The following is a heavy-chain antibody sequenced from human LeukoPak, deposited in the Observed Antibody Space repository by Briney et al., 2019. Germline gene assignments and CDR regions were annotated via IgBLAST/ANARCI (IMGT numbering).Heavy chain of an antibody. CDR2: INHSGST. D-gene: IGHD3-3*01. CDR1: GGSFSGYY. CDR3: ARALRFLEWYRDYYYYGMDV. Sequence: SETLSLTCAVYGGSFSGYYWSWIRQPPGKGLEWIGEINHSGSTNYNPSLKSRVTISVDTSKNQFSLKLSSVTAADTAVYYCARALRFLEWYRDYYYYGMDVWGQGTTVTVSS. J-gene: IGHJ6*02. V-gene: IGHV4-34*01.